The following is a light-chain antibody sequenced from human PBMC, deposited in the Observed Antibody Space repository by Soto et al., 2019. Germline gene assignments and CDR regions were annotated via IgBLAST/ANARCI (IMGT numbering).Light chain of an antibody. CDR3: CSYAGSSTFVV. J-gene: IGLJ2*01. CDR2: EVS. CDR1: SSDVGSYNL. V-gene: IGLV2-23*02. Sequence: QSVLTQPASVSGSPGQSITISCTGTSSDVGSYNLVSWYQHHPGKAPKLMIYEVSKWPSGVSNRFSGSKSGNTASLTISGLQAEDEADYYCCSYAGSSTFVVFGGGTKLTVL.